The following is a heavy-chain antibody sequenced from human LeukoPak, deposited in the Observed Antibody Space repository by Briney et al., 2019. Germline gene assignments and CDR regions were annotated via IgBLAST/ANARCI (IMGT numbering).Heavy chain of an antibody. CDR3: ARLRPHFWSGYYPPYYYYYMDV. V-gene: IGHV4-34*01. CDR2: INHSGST. D-gene: IGHD3-3*02. Sequence: SETLSLTCAVYGGSFSGYYWSWIRQPPGKGLERIGEINHSGSTNYNPSLKSRVTISVDTSKNQFSLKLSSVTAADTAVYYCARLRPHFWSGYYPPYYYYYMDVWGKGTTVTVSS. CDR1: GGSFSGYY. J-gene: IGHJ6*03.